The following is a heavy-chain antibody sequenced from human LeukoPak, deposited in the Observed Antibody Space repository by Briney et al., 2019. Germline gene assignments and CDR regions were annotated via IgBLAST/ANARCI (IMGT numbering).Heavy chain of an antibody. J-gene: IGHJ3*02. Sequence: GGSLRLSCAASGFTFSSYSMNWVRQAPGKGLEWVSSISSSSSYIYYADSVKGRFTISRDNSKNTLYLQMNSLRAEDTAVYYCARDSSGPDAFDIWGQGTMVTVSS. D-gene: IGHD3-22*01. CDR1: GFTFSSYS. CDR3: ARDSSGPDAFDI. CDR2: ISSSSSYI. V-gene: IGHV3-21*04.